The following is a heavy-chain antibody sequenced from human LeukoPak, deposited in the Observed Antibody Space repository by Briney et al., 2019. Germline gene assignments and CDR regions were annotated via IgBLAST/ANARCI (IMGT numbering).Heavy chain of an antibody. D-gene: IGHD6-13*01. J-gene: IGHJ6*04. Sequence: GGSLRLSCAASGFTFSTYSVNWVRQAPGKGLEWVSSISSSSSYIYYADSVKGRFTISRDNAKNSLYLQMNSLRAEDTAVYYCARDKVRAASDFWVKGTTVTVSS. CDR2: ISSSSSYI. CDR3: ARDKVRAASDF. V-gene: IGHV3-21*01. CDR1: GFTFSTYS.